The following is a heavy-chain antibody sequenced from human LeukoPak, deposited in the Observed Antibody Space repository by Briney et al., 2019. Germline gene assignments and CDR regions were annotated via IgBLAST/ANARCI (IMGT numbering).Heavy chain of an antibody. CDR2: ISGSGDSA. D-gene: IGHD3-10*01. J-gene: IGHJ6*03. CDR1: GFTFSSYA. Sequence: GGSLRLSYAASGFTFSSYAMTWVRQAPGKGLEWVSAISGSGDSAYYADSVKGRFTISRDNSKNTLFLQMNSLRAEDTAVYYCAKGGGTMVRGAHGLGYYYMDVWGKGTTVTVSS. CDR3: AKGGGTMVRGAHGLGYYYMDV. V-gene: IGHV3-23*01.